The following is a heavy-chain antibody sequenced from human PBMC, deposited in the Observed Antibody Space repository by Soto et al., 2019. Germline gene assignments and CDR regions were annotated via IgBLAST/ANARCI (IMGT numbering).Heavy chain of an antibody. V-gene: IGHV3-49*03. CDR1: GFTFGDYA. J-gene: IGHJ5*02. CDR2: IRSKAYGGTT. D-gene: IGHD2-15*01. CDR3: TSCSGGSCYAGNSGGNWFDP. Sequence: GGSLRLSCTASGFTFGDYAMSWFRQAPGKGLEWVGFIRSKAYGGTTEYAASVKGRFTISRDDSKSIAYLQMNSLKTEDTAVYYCTSCSGGSCYAGNSGGNWFDPWGQGTLVTVSS.